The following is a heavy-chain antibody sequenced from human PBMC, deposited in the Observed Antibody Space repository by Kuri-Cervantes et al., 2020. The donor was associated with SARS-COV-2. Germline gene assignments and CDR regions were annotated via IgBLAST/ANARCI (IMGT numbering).Heavy chain of an antibody. V-gene: IGHV1-69*13. CDR3: ARDAGDSIGNSSSGY. Sequence: SVKVSCKASGGTFSSYAISWVRQAPGQGLEWMGGIIPIFGTANYAQKFQGRVTITADESTSTAYMELSGLRSEDTAVYYCARDAGDSIGNSSSGYWGQGTLVTVSS. CDR2: IIPIFGTA. D-gene: IGHD6-6*01. J-gene: IGHJ4*02. CDR1: GGTFSSYA.